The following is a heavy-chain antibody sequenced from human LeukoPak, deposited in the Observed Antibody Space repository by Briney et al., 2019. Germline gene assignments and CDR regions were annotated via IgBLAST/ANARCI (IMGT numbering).Heavy chain of an antibody. CDR3: ARGLVRRLAAVAGTFEFRYYYYGMDV. J-gene: IGHJ6*04. V-gene: IGHV1-69*13. D-gene: IGHD6-19*01. CDR1: GGTFSSYA. Sequence: ASVKVSCKASGGTFSSYAISWVRQAPGQGLEWMGGIIPIFGTANYAQKFQGRVTITADESTSTAYMELSSLGSEDTAVYYCARGLVRRLAAVAGTFEFRYYYYGMDVWGKGTTVTVSS. CDR2: IIPIFGTA.